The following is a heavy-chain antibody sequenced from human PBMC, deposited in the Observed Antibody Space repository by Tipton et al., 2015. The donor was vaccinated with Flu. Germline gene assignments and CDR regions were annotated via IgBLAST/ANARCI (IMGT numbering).Heavy chain of an antibody. CDR1: GLTFTDHA. J-gene: IGHJ4*02. CDR2: ISYDGSIK. D-gene: IGHD2-15*01. Sequence: SLRLSCAVSGLTFTDHAMHWVRQPPGGELEWVAVISYDGSIKSYADSVEGRFTTSRDNSKSTLFLQMNSLGAEDTAVYYCAGPRVASTQPYYFDYWGQGTLVTVSS. V-gene: IGHV3-30*04. CDR3: AGPRVASTQPYYFDY.